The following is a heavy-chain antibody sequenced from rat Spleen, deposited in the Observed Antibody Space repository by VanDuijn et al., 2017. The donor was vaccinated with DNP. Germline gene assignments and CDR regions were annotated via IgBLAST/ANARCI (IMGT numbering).Heavy chain of an antibody. D-gene: IGHD1-11*01. Sequence: QVQLKESGPGLVQPSQTLSLTCTVAGFSLTNYNMHWVRQPPGKDLEWMGVIWNTGGTLYNSALKSRLSIRKDTSKSQVFLELNSLHTEDTATYYCARGGRGGSMNVWGQGTSVTVSS. J-gene: IGHJ4*01. CDR2: IWNTGGT. CDR1: GFSLTNYN. V-gene: IGHV2-41*01. CDR3: ARGGRGGSMNV.